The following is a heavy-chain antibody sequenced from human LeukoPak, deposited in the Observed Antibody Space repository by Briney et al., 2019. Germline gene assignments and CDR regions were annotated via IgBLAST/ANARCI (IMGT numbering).Heavy chain of an antibody. J-gene: IGHJ4*02. CDR2: VSYDGSYK. Sequence: GGSLRLSCAAAGFTFSKFAMHWVRQAPGKGLEWVAVVSYDGSYKYYADSVKGRFTISRDNSKNTLYLQMNSLRAEDTAVYYCAKRIQSAMATGYWGQGTLVTVSS. V-gene: IGHV3-30*04. CDR1: GFTFSKFA. CDR3: AKRIQSAMATGY. D-gene: IGHD5-18*01.